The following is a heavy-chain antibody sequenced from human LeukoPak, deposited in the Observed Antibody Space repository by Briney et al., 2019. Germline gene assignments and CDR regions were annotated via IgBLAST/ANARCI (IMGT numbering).Heavy chain of an antibody. V-gene: IGHV3-30*04. Sequence: GRSLRLSCAASGFTFSSYAMHWVRQAPGKGLEWVAVISYDGSNKYYADSVKGRFTISRDNSKNTLYLQMNSLRAEDTAVYYCAKDPGDSGYDLYGGFDYWGQGTLVTVSS. CDR3: AKDPGDSGYDLYGGFDY. D-gene: IGHD5-12*01. J-gene: IGHJ4*02. CDR2: ISYDGSNK. CDR1: GFTFSSYA.